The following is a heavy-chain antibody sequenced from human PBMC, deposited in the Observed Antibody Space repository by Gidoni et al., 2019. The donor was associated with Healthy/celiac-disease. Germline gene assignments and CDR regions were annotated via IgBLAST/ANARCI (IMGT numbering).Heavy chain of an antibody. CDR3: ARVQGSYGYRYYYYYMDV. D-gene: IGHD5-18*01. CDR2: IYYSGST. V-gene: IGHV4-30-4*01. J-gene: IGHJ6*03. Sequence: QVQLQESGPGLVKPSQTLSLTCTVSGGSISSGDYYWSWLRQPPGKGLEWMGYIYYSGSTYYHPSLKSRVTISVDTYKNQFSLKLSSVTAADTAVYYCARVQGSYGYRYYYYYMDVWGKGTTVTVSS. CDR1: GGSISSGDYY.